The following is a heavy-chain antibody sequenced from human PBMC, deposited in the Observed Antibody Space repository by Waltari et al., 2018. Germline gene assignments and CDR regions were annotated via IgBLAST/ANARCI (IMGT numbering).Heavy chain of an antibody. Sequence: EVRLMESGGGLVQPGGSLRLSCAASGFSFNTYWMSWVRPAPGKGLEWVDNINGDGNVKHYVDSVRGRFTISRDNARSSLYLQMDSLRAEDTAVYYCARDGELSGAIPFDYWGQGTLVTVSS. CDR3: ARDGELSGAIPFDY. J-gene: IGHJ4*02. D-gene: IGHD1-26*01. CDR2: INGDGNVK. V-gene: IGHV3-7*01. CDR1: GFSFNTYW.